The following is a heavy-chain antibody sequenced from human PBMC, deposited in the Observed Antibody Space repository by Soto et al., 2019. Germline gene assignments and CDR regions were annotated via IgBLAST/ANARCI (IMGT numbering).Heavy chain of an antibody. D-gene: IGHD5-18*01. Sequence: EVQLVESGGGLVQPGGSLKLSCAASGFTFSGSAMHWVRQASGKVLEWVGRIRSKANSYATAYAASVKGRFTISRDDSENTAYLQMNSLKTEDTAVYYCASDTARVYYGMYVWGQGTTVTVSS. CDR1: GFTFSGSA. V-gene: IGHV3-73*02. CDR2: IRSKANSYAT. J-gene: IGHJ6*02. CDR3: ASDTARVYYGMYV.